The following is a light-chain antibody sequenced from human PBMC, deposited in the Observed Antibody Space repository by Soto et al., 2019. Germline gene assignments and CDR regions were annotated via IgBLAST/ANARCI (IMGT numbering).Light chain of an antibody. CDR1: SGHSSYA. CDR2: LNSDGTH. J-gene: IGLJ7*01. Sequence: QLVLTQSPSASASLGASVKLTCTLSSGHSSYAIAWHQQQPEKGPRYLMKLNSDGTHSKGDGTPDRFSGSSSGAERYLTISRLQSEDEADYYCQTWGTGIYVFGGGTQLTVL. CDR3: QTWGTGIYV. V-gene: IGLV4-69*01.